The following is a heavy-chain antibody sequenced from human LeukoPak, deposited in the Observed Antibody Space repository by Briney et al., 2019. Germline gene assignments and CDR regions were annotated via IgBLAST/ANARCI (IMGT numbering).Heavy chain of an antibody. J-gene: IGHJ4*02. V-gene: IGHV3-30-3*01. CDR1: GFTFSSYA. D-gene: IGHD2-15*01. CDR2: ISYDGSNK. CDR3: ARGTQLVVVAAD. Sequence: GRSLRLSCAASGFTFSSYAMHWVRQAPGKGLEWVAVISYDGSNKYYADSVKGRFTISRDNSKNTLYLQMNSLRAEDTAVYYCARGTQLVVVAADWGQGTLVTVSS.